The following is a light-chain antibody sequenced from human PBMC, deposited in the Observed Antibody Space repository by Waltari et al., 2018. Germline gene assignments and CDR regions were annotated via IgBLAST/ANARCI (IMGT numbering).Light chain of an antibody. Sequence: EMVLRKSPGTWPLSPGEGATFSCRASQSVSRSYLAWYQQKPGQAPRLLIYGASSRATCIPDRFSGSGSGTDFTLTISRLEPEDFAVYYCQQYGSSPWMFGQGTKVEIK. V-gene: IGKV3-20*01. J-gene: IGKJ1*01. CDR1: QSVSRSY. CDR3: QQYGSSPWM. CDR2: GAS.